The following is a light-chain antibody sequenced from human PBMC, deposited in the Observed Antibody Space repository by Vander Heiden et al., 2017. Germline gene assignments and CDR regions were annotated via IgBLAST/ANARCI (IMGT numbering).Light chain of an antibody. V-gene: IGKV4-1*01. CDR2: WAS. Sequence: DLVMPQSPDSLAVSLGERATINCKPSQSVLYSSNNKNYLAWYQQKPGQPPKLLIYWASTREAGVPDRFSGSGSGRDFTLTISSLQAEDVAVYYCQQYYSTPLTFGPGTKVDIK. J-gene: IGKJ3*01. CDR1: QSVLYSSNNKNY. CDR3: QQYYSTPLT.